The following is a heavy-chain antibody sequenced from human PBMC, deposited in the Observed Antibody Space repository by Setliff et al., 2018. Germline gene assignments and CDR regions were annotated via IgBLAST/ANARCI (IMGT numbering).Heavy chain of an antibody. V-gene: IGHV4-61*02. J-gene: IGHJ6*03. CDR1: GDSISSRTHY. CDR2: IYISGST. D-gene: IGHD3-3*01. Sequence: PSETLSLTCTVSGDSISSRTHYWSWIRQPAGKGLEWIGRIYISGSTNYNPSLKSRVTISVDTSKNQFSLKLSSVTAADTAVYYCARLSGFLYIDVWGKGTTVTVSS. CDR3: ARLSGFLYIDV.